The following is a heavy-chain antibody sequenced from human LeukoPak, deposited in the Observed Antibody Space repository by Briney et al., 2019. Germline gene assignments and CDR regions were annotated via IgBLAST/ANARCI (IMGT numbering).Heavy chain of an antibody. CDR2: ISSSGSTI. D-gene: IGHD5-12*01. CDR3: AGAVATERDAFDI. CDR1: GFTFSDYY. V-gene: IGHV3-11*01. Sequence: GGSLRLSCAASGFTFSDYYMSWIRQAPGKGLEWVSYISSSGSTIYYADSVKGRFTTSRDNAKNSLYLQMNSLRAEDTAVYYCAGAVATERDAFDIWGQGTMVTVSS. J-gene: IGHJ3*02.